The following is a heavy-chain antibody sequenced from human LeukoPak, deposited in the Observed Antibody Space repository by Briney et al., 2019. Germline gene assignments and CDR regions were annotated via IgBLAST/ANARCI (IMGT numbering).Heavy chain of an antibody. D-gene: IGHD6-6*01. V-gene: IGHV3-64D*06. J-gene: IGHJ4*02. Sequence: GGSLRLSCSASGFTFSNYAMCWVRQAPGKGLEYVSVISGNGGSTYYADSVRGRFTISRDNFKNMLYLQMSSLRAEDTAVYFCVKSWRSVIAAVYFDYWGQGTLVTVPS. CDR3: VKSWRSVIAAVYFDY. CDR2: ISGNGGST. CDR1: GFTFSNYA.